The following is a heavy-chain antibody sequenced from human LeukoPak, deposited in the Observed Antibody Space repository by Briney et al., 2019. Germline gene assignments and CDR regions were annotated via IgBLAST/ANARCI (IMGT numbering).Heavy chain of an antibody. CDR1: GGSFSGYY. D-gene: IGHD3-9*01. Sequence: PSETLSLTCAVYGGSFSGYYWSWIRQPPGKGLEWIGEINHSGSTNYNPSLKSRVTISVDTSKNQFSLKLSSVTAADTAVYYCARSYYDILTGYLNWFDPWGQGTLVTVSS. CDR3: ARSYYDILTGYLNWFDP. CDR2: INHSGST. V-gene: IGHV4-34*01. J-gene: IGHJ5*02.